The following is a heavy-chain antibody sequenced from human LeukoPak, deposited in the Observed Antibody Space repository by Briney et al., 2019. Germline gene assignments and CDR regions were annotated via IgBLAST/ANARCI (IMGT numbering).Heavy chain of an antibody. J-gene: IGHJ4*02. Sequence: SETLSLTCTVSGDSISSGDYYWSWIRQPPGKGLEWIGYIYYSGSTYYNPSLKSRVTISVDTSKNQFSLKLSSVTAADTAVYYCARDSYSSSSGGFDYWGQGTLVTVSS. CDR1: GDSISSGDYY. CDR2: IYYSGST. D-gene: IGHD6-6*01. V-gene: IGHV4-30-4*01. CDR3: ARDSYSSSSGGFDY.